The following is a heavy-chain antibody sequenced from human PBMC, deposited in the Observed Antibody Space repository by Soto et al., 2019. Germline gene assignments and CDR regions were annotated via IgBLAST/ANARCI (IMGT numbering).Heavy chain of an antibody. Sequence: GGSLRLSCAASGFTFSSYAMSWVRQAPGKGLEWVSAISGSGGSTYYADSVKGRFTISRDNSNNTLYLHMTSLRAEDTAVYYCAKDVGCTTTVCQKYYFDYSGQGALVTVSS. CDR2: ISGSGGST. CDR1: GFTFSSYA. J-gene: IGHJ4*02. V-gene: IGHV3-23*01. D-gene: IGHD2-2*01. CDR3: AKDVGCTTTVCQKYYFDY.